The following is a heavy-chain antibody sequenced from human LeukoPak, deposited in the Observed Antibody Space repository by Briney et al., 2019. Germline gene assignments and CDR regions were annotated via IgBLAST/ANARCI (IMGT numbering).Heavy chain of an antibody. V-gene: IGHV3-33*01. CDR3: ARGRSYDFWSGYSTPDY. D-gene: IGHD3-3*01. Sequence: PGRSLRLSCAASGFTFSSYGMHWVRQAPGKGLEWVAVIWYDGSNKYYADSVKGRFTISRDNSKNTLDLQMNSLRAEDTAVYYCARGRSYDFWSGYSTPDYWGQGTLVTVSS. CDR2: IWYDGSNK. CDR1: GFTFSSYG. J-gene: IGHJ4*02.